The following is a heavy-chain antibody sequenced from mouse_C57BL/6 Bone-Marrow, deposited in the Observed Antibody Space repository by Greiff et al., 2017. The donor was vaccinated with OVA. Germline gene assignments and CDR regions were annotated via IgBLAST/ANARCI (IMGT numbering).Heavy chain of an antibody. CDR1: GYTFTSYW. V-gene: IGHV1-53*01. D-gene: IGHD1-1*01. J-gene: IGHJ2*01. CDR3: ARLDYCGRRFDY. Sequence: QVQLQQPGTELVKPGASVKLSCKASGYTFTSYWMHWVKQRPGQGLEWIGNINPSNGGTNYNEKFKGKATLTVDKSSSTAYMQLSSLTSEDSAVYYCARLDYCGRRFDYWGKGTTLTVSS. CDR2: INPSNGGT.